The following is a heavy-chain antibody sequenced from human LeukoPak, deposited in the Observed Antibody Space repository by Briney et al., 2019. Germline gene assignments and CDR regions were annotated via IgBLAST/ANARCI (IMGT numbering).Heavy chain of an antibody. CDR1: GFTFNFYT. V-gene: IGHV3-21*01. D-gene: IGHD6-13*01. Sequence: PGGSLRLSCAASGFTFNFYTINWVRQAPGKGLEWVSFISRSSSYIYYADSVKGRSTISRDNAKNSLYLQMNSLRAEDTAVYYCARDPGVAAAENWFDPWGQGTLVTVSS. CDR2: ISRSSSYI. CDR3: ARDPGVAAAENWFDP. J-gene: IGHJ5*02.